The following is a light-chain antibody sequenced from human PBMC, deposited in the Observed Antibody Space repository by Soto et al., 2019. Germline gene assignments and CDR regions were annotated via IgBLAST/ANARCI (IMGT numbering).Light chain of an antibody. CDR2: AAS. Sequence: DIQMTQSPSSLSASVGDRVTITCRASQSINTFLNWYQQKPGKAPKLLIYAASSLHSGVPSRFSGSGSGTDFTLPISSLQPEDFATYYCQESHSTPRTFGQGTKVEIK. CDR3: QESHSTPRT. CDR1: QSINTF. J-gene: IGKJ1*01. V-gene: IGKV1-39*01.